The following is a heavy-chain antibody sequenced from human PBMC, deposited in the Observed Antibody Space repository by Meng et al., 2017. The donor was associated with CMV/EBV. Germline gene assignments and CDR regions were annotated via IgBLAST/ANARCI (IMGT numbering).Heavy chain of an antibody. V-gene: IGHV3-7*01. Sequence: GESLKISCAASGFTFSSYWMHWVRQAPGKGLEWVANIKQDGSEKYYVDSVKGRSTISRDNAKNSLYLQMNSLRAEDTAVYYCARDGYSSSWHYWGQGTLVTVSS. J-gene: IGHJ4*02. CDR2: IKQDGSEK. CDR1: GFTFSSYW. D-gene: IGHD6-6*01. CDR3: ARDGYSSSWHY.